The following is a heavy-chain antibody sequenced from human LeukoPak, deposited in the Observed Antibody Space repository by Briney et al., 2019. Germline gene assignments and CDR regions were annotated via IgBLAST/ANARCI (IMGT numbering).Heavy chain of an antibody. CDR3: ARDHNYAFDN. CDR2: IGVDSGNT. D-gene: IGHD1-1*01. CDR1: GFPFIEYS. J-gene: IGHJ4*02. V-gene: IGHV3-48*01. Sequence: GESLRLSCTASGFPFIEYSMNWVRQAPGKGLEWISYIGVDSGNTKYADSVRGRFTISADKAKNSLYLQMNSLRVEDTAVYYCARDHNYAFDNWGQGTLVSVAS.